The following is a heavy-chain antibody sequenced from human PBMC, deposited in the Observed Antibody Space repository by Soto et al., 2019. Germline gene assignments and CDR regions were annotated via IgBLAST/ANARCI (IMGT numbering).Heavy chain of an antibody. CDR3: ARGSSIAGLYYGMDV. D-gene: IGHD6-6*01. J-gene: IGHJ6*02. CDR2: NYYSGIT. Sequence: QVQLQESGPGLVKPSQTLSLTCTVSGGSISSGGYYWTWIRQHPGKGREWIGYNYYSGITYYNPSIKSRVTISLDTSKNQFSLKLSSVTAADTAVYYCARGSSIAGLYYGMDVWGQGTTVTVSS. V-gene: IGHV4-31*03. CDR1: GGSISSGGYY.